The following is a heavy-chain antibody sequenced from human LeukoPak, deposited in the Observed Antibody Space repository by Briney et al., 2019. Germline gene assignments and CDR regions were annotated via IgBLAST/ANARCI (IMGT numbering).Heavy chain of an antibody. CDR1: GYTFTSYT. Sequence: ASVKVSCKASGYTFTSYTMNWVRQAPGQGLEWMGWINTNTGNPTYAQGFTGRFVFSLDTSVSTAYLQISSLKAEDTAVYYCAREGGGATGTTRVYFDYWGQGTLVTVSS. CDR2: INTNTGNP. V-gene: IGHV7-4-1*02. J-gene: IGHJ4*02. CDR3: AREGGGATGTTRVYFDY. D-gene: IGHD1-1*01.